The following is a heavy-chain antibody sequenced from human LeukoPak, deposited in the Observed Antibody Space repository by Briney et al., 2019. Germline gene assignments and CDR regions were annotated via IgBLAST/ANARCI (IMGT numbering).Heavy chain of an antibody. CDR1: GFTFDDYG. J-gene: IGHJ4*02. CDR2: INWNGGST. V-gene: IGHV3-20*04. Sequence: PSGGSLRLSCAASGFTFDDYGMSWVRQAPGKGLEWVSGINWNGGSTGYADSVKGRFTISRDNAKNSLYLQMNSLRAEDTALYYCARRGADSTGSFMVDYWGQGTLVTVSS. D-gene: IGHD1-26*01. CDR3: ARRGADSTGSFMVDY.